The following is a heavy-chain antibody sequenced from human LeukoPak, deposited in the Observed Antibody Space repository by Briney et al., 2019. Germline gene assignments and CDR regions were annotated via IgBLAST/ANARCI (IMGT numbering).Heavy chain of an antibody. D-gene: IGHD2-15*01. CDR2: ISGSGGST. CDR3: AKDPIVAIPTKPLTVDY. V-gene: IGHV3-23*01. J-gene: IGHJ4*02. CDR1: GFTFSSYA. Sequence: GGSLRLSCAASGFTFSSYAMSWVRQAPGKGLEWVSAISGSGGSTYYADSVKGRFTISRDNSKNTLYLQMNSLRAEDTAVYYCAKDPIVAIPTKPLTVDYWGQGTLVTVSS.